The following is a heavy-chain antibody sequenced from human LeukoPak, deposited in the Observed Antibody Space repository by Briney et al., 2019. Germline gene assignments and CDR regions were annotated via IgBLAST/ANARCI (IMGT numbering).Heavy chain of an antibody. J-gene: IGHJ4*02. CDR3: ARGRGYDILTGYYGDFDY. D-gene: IGHD3-9*01. CDR2: ISDSGNT. V-gene: IGHV4-59*12. Sequence: SETLSLTCTVSGASISSYYWSWIRQPPGKGLEWIGFISDSGNTNYNPSLKSRVTISVDTSKNQFSLKLSSVTAADTAVYYCARGRGYDILTGYYGDFDYWGQGTLVTVSS. CDR1: GASISSYY.